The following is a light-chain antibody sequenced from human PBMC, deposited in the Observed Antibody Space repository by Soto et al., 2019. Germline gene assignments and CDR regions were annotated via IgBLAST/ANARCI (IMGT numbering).Light chain of an antibody. CDR1: SRDVGGYNH. J-gene: IGLJ1*01. Sequence: QSVLTQPASVSGSLGQSITISCTGTSRDVGGYNHVSWYQHHPGKAPKLMIYEVTNRPSGVSNRFSGSKSGNTASLNISGLQAEDEVDYYCCSYAGSYTYVFGTGTKVTV. CDR2: EVT. V-gene: IGLV2-14*01. CDR3: CSYAGSYTYV.